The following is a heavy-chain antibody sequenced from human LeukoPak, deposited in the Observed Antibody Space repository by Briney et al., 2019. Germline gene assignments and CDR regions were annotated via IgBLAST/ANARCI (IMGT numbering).Heavy chain of an antibody. V-gene: IGHV3-7*03. CDR3: ASLGSCYSDFDY. D-gene: IGHD2-15*01. CDR1: GFTFSSYW. J-gene: IGHJ4*02. Sequence: GGSLRLSCAASGFTFSSYWMSWVRQAPGKGLEWVANIKQDGSEKYYVDSVKGRFTISRDNAKNSLYLQMNSLRAEDTAVYYCASLGSCYSDFDYWGQGTLVTVPS. CDR2: IKQDGSEK.